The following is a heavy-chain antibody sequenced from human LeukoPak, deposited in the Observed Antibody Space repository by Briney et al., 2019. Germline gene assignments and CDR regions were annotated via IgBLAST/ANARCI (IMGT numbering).Heavy chain of an antibody. D-gene: IGHD6-13*01. V-gene: IGHV4-34*01. Sequence: PSETLSLTCTVSGGSISSYYWSWIRQPPGKGLEWIGEINHSGSTNYNPSLKSRVTISVDTSKNQFSLKLSSVTAADTAVYYCARGSAAQDFDYWGQGTLVTVSS. J-gene: IGHJ4*02. CDR2: INHSGST. CDR3: ARGSAAQDFDY. CDR1: GGSISSYY.